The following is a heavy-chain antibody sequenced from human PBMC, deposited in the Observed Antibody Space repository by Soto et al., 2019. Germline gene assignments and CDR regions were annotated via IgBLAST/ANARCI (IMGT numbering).Heavy chain of an antibody. V-gene: IGHV5-10-1*01. CDR1: GYSFTTYW. J-gene: IGHJ3*02. CDR2: IDPTDSDT. D-gene: IGHD2-2*03. Sequence: GESLKISCKGSGYSFTTYWISWVRQMPGKGLEWMGRIDPTDSDTYYSPSFQGHVTFSADKSISTVYLQWSSLKASDTAMYYCPRXIGYCRNNDCSWTFDIWGQGTTVTVSS. CDR3: PRXIGYCRNNDCSWTFDI.